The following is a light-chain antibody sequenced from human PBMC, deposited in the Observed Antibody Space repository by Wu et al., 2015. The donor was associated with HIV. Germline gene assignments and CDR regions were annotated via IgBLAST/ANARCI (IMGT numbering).Light chain of an antibody. V-gene: IGKV3-20*01. J-gene: IGKJ2*01. CDR3: QQSSSSPYT. CDR2: GTS. CDR1: QSIDSD. Sequence: EIVLTQSPATLSLSPGRRATLSCRASQSIDSDLGWYQQRPGQAPRLLIYGTSSRATGIPDRFSGSGSATGFTLTINRLEPEDFAVYYCQQSSSSPYTFGQGTKLEIK.